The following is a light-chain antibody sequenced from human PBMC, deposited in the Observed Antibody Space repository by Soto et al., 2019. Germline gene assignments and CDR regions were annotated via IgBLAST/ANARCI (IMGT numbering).Light chain of an antibody. V-gene: IGLV1-44*01. J-gene: IGLJ1*01. Sequence: QSALTQPPSASGTPGQRVIISCSGGSSKIGRNTVNWYQHLPGTAPRLLIYTNDQRPSGVPDRFSGSKSGTSASLAISGLQSEYEADYYCAALYDTSSFVFGTVTNDTV. CDR3: AALYDTSSFV. CDR1: SSKIGRNT. CDR2: TND.